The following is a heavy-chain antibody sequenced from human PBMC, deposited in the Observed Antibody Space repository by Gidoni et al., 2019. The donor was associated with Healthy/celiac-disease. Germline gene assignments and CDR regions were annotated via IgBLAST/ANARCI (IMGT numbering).Heavy chain of an antibody. D-gene: IGHD5-18*01. J-gene: IGHJ4*02. CDR3: ARPEAHDGYSLVDY. CDR2: ILPGASDT. V-gene: IGHV5-51*01. CDR1: GYSLTSYW. Sequence: EVQLVQSGAEVKKSGESLQISCKCSGYSLTSYWIGWVRQKPGKGLEWMGIILPGASDTEYGPSCQGQVTISADKSISTAYLQLSSLKASDTDMYYCARPEAHDGYSLVDYWGQGTLVTVSS.